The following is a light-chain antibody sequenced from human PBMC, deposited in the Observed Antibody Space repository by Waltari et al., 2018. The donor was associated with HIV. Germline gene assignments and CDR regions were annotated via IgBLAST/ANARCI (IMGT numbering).Light chain of an antibody. CDR3: SSYTKGTSLRV. Sequence: QSALTQPASVSGSPGQSNTISCTGTSSDVGGYDYVSWYQQHPGKAPKLMISDVSNRPSGVSNRFSGSKSGTTASLTISGLQAEDEADYYCSSYTKGTSLRVFGTGTTVTVL. CDR2: DVS. CDR1: SSDVGGYDY. V-gene: IGLV2-14*01. J-gene: IGLJ1*01.